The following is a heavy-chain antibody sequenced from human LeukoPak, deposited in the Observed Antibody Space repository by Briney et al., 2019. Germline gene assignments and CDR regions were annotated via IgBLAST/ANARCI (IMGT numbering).Heavy chain of an antibody. V-gene: IGHV1-24*01. D-gene: IGHD3-3*01. CDR2: FDPEDGET. CDR3: VFFSAYDFWSGYYM. CDR1: GYTLTQLS. J-gene: IGHJ4*02. Sequence: GASVKVSCKVSGYTLTQLSTHWVGQAPGKGLEGVGGFDPEDGETIYAQKFQGRVTMTEDTSTDTAYLELSSLRSEDTAAYYCVFFSAYDFWSGYYMWGQGTLVTVSS.